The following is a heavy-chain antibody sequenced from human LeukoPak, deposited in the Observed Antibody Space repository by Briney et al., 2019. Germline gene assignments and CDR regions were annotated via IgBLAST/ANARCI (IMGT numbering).Heavy chain of an antibody. V-gene: IGHV4-59*11. D-gene: IGHD6-6*01. Sequence: SETLSLTCSVSGGSISSHYWSWIRQPPGKELEGIGYIYYTGTTNYKPSLKSRVTISVDPSKNQFSLNLTSVTAADTAVYYCARAYSSSSGRPFDYWGQGTLVTVSS. CDR3: ARAYSSSSGRPFDY. CDR2: IYYTGTT. CDR1: GGSISSHY. J-gene: IGHJ4*02.